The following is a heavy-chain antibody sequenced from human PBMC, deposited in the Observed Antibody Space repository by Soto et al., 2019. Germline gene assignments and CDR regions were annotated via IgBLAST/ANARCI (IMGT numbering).Heavy chain of an antibody. V-gene: IGHV1-8*01. CDR2: MNPNSGNT. J-gene: IGHJ4*02. CDR1: GYTFTSYD. Sequence: QVQLVQSGAEVKKPGASVKVSCKASGYTFTSYDINWVRQATGQGLEWMGWMNPNSGNTGYAQKFQGRVTMTRDTSINTAYRGLSSLGSEDTAVYYCAREVAGRPDQPIDFWGQGTLVTVSS. CDR3: AREVAGRPDQPIDF.